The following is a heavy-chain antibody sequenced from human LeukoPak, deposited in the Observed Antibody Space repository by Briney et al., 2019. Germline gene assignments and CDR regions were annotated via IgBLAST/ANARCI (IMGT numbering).Heavy chain of an antibody. D-gene: IGHD1-26*01. Sequence: GASVRVSCKVSGTYSLNELSMHWVRQAPGRGLEWMGGFDPEDGETIYAQSFKGRVTVTEDTSTDTVYMDLSSLRSEDTAVYYCATLLGETYFFDLWGQGTLVTVSS. CDR3: ATLLGETYFFDL. J-gene: IGHJ4*02. V-gene: IGHV1-24*01. CDR2: FDPEDGET. CDR1: GTYSLNELS.